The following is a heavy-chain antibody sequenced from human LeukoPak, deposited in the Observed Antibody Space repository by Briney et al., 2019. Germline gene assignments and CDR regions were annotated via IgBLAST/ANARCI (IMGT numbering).Heavy chain of an antibody. CDR1: GYTFTGYY. V-gene: IGHV1-2*02. CDR3: ARAGYSSDWYYVY. D-gene: IGHD6-19*01. CDR2: INPNRGGT. Sequence: ASVKVSCKASGYTFTGYYMHWVRQAPGQGLEWMGWINPNRGGTNYAQKFQGRVTMTRDTSISTAYMELSWLRSDDTAVYYCARAGYSSDWYYVYWGQGTLVTVSS. J-gene: IGHJ4*02.